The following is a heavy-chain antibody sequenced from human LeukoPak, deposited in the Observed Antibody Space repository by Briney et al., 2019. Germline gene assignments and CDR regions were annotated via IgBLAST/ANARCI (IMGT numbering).Heavy chain of an antibody. Sequence: GGSLRLSCEASGFTFSNYWMHWVRQAPGKGLVWVSRINSYGSSTNYADSVKGRFTISRDNPKNTLYLQMNSLRAEDTAVYYCAREASGTYYLKQWGQGTLVTVYS. CDR2: INSYGSST. CDR3: AREASGTYYLKQ. D-gene: IGHD1-26*01. V-gene: IGHV3-74*01. CDR1: GFTFSNYW. J-gene: IGHJ4*02.